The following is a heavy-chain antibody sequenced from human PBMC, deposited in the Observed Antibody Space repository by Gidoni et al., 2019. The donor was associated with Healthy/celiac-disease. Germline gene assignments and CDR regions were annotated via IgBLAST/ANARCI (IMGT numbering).Heavy chain of an antibody. D-gene: IGHD3-10*01. J-gene: IGHJ4*02. CDR3: ARAGRGSGSYYSAGPRGNDY. CDR1: GFTFSSYA. V-gene: IGHV3-30*04. CDR2: ISYDGSNK. Sequence: QVQLVESGGGVVQPGRSLRLSCAASGFTFSSYAMHWVRQAPGKGLGWVAVISYDGSNKYYADSVKGRFTISRDNSKNTLYLQMNSLRAEDTAVYYCARAGRGSGSYYSAGPRGNDYWGQGTLVTVSS.